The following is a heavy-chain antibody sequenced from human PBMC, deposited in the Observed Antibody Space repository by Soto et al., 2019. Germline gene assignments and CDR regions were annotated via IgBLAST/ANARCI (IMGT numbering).Heavy chain of an antibody. CDR3: AKSGITVTDDAFDI. CDR2: ISYDGSNK. D-gene: IGHD1-20*01. Sequence: LRLSCAASGFTFSSYGMHWVRQAPGKGLEWVAVISYDGSNKYYADSVKGRFTISRDNSKNTLYLQMNSLRAEDTAVYYCAKSGITVTDDAFDIWGQSTLVTVSS. J-gene: IGHJ3*02. V-gene: IGHV3-30*18. CDR1: GFTFSSYG.